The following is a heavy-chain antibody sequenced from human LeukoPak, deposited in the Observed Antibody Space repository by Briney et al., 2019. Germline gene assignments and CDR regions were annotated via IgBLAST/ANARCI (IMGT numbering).Heavy chain of an antibody. CDR2: IYYSGST. V-gene: IGHV4-39*07. J-gene: IGHJ4*02. CDR1: GGSVSSSSYY. D-gene: IGHD1-26*01. CDR3: AREGRLVGATDY. Sequence: SETLSLTCTVSGGSVSSSSYYWGWIRQPPGKGLEWIGSIYYSGSTYYNPSLKSRVTISVDTSKNQFSLKLSSVTAAGTAVYYCAREGRLVGATDYWGQGTLVTVSS.